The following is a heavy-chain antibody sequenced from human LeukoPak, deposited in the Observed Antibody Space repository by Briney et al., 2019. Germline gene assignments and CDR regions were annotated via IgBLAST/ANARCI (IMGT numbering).Heavy chain of an antibody. CDR2: INPNSGGT. CDR3: ARVSSITMIVVVTSFDY. V-gene: IGHV1-2*02. Sequence: ASVKVSCKASGYTFTGYYMHWVRQAPGQGLEWMGWINPNSGGTNYAQKFQGRVTMTRDTSISTAYMELSRLRSDDTAVYYCARVSSITMIVVVTSFDYWGQGTLVTVSS. D-gene: IGHD3-22*01. J-gene: IGHJ4*02. CDR1: GYTFTGYY.